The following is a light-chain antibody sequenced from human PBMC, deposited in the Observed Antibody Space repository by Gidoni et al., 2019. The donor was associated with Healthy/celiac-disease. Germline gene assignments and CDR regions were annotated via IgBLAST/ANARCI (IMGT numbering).Light chain of an antibody. Sequence: QSALTQPPSASGSPGQSVTISCTGTSSDVGGYNYVSWYQQHPGKAPKLMIYEVSKRPSGVPDRFFGSKSGNTASLTVSGLQAEDEADYYCSSYAGSYFVVFGGGTKLTVL. CDR1: SSDVGGYNY. V-gene: IGLV2-8*01. J-gene: IGLJ2*01. CDR3: SSYAGSYFVV. CDR2: EVS.